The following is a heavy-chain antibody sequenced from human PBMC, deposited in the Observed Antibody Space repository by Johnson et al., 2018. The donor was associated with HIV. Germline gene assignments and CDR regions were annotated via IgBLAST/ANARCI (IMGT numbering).Heavy chain of an antibody. Sequence: VQLVESGGGVVQPGRSLRLSCAASGFTCSSYGLHWVRQAPGKGLEWVSGISWNSGNIGYADSVKGRFTISRDNAKNSLYLQMNSLRADDTALYYCAKGWGVGAFDAFDIWGQGTMVTVSS. J-gene: IGHJ3*02. CDR2: ISWNSGNI. D-gene: IGHD1-26*01. V-gene: IGHV3-9*01. CDR3: AKGWGVGAFDAFDI. CDR1: GFTCSSYG.